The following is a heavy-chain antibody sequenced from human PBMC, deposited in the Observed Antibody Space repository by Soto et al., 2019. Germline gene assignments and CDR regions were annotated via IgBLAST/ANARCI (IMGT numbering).Heavy chain of an antibody. CDR2: IYFSGVT. Sequence: SETLSLTCTISGCSFSSDYWTLIRQPPGKGLEWIGYIYFSGVTNYNPSLKSRVTMSVDTSKNQFSLKLTSVTAADTAVYYCARESGALTVTRYNWFDPWGQGTLVTVSS. V-gene: IGHV4-59*12. CDR1: GCSFSSDY. CDR3: ARESGALTVTRYNWFDP. J-gene: IGHJ5*02. D-gene: IGHD4-4*01.